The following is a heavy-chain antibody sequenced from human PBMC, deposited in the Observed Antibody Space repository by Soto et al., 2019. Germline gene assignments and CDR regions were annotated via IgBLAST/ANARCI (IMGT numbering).Heavy chain of an antibody. CDR1: GFTFSSHG. CDR3: AKAVRRWRDGYNYFDY. Sequence: GGSLRLSCVASGFTFSSHGMRWVRQAPGKGLEWVAVISYDGSNKYYADSVKGRFTISRDNSKNTLYLQMNSLRAEDTAVYYCAKAVRRWRDGYNYFDYWGQGTLVTVSS. V-gene: IGHV3-30*18. D-gene: IGHD5-12*01. J-gene: IGHJ4*02. CDR2: ISYDGSNK.